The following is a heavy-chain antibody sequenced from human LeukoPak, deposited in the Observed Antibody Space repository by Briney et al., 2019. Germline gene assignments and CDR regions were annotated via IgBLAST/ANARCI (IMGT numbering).Heavy chain of an antibody. J-gene: IGHJ3*02. CDR3: ARIRGYGSYSPLAFDI. Sequence: ETLPLTCTVSGGSISGYYWSWIRQPPGKGLEWIGNIHETESTNYNPSLMSRVTVSVDTSNKQFSPKMTSVTAADTAVYYCARIRGYGSYSPLAFDIWGQGTVV. D-gene: IGHD4-23*01. CDR2: IHETEST. CDR1: GGSISGYY. V-gene: IGHV4-59*01.